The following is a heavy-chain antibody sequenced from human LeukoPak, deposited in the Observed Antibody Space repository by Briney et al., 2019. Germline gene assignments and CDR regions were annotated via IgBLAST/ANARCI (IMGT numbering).Heavy chain of an antibody. CDR1: GFTFSDYY. J-gene: IGHJ5*02. CDR2: ISGSGNTI. Sequence: GGSLRLSCAASGFTFSDYYMTWLRQAPGKGLEWVSYISGSGNTIYYADSVKGRFTISRDNTKNSLYLQMNSLRAEDTAVYYCARYQYGSGSPYNWFDPWGLGTLVTVSS. CDR3: ARYQYGSGSPYNWFDP. V-gene: IGHV3-11*01. D-gene: IGHD3-10*01.